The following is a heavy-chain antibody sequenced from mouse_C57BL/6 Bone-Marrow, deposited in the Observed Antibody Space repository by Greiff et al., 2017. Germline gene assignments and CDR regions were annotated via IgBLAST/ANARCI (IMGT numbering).Heavy chain of an antibody. J-gene: IGHJ3*01. CDR2: ISDGGRYT. D-gene: IGHD1-1*01. CDR1: GFTFRSYA. Sequence: DVKLVESGGGLVKPGGSLKLSCAASGFTFRSYAMSWVRQTPEKRLEWVATISDGGRYTYSPDNVKGRFTISRDTAKNNLYLQMSHLKSEDTAMYYCERDRDYYGSSLLAYWGQGTLVTVSA. CDR3: ERDRDYYGSSLLAY. V-gene: IGHV5-4*01.